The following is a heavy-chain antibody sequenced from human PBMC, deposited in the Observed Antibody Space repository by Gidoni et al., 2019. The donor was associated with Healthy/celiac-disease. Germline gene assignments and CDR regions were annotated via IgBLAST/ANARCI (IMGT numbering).Heavy chain of an antibody. D-gene: IGHD6-6*01. Sequence: EVQLVESGGGLVQPGGSLRLSCSASGFTFSSYAMHWVRQAPGKGLEYVSAISSNGGSTYYADSVKGRFTISRDNSKNTLYLQMSSLRAEDTAVYYCVKELYSSSSQWFDPWGQGTLVTVSS. CDR3: VKELYSSSSQWFDP. CDR2: ISSNGGST. CDR1: GFTFSSYA. V-gene: IGHV3-64D*06. J-gene: IGHJ5*02.